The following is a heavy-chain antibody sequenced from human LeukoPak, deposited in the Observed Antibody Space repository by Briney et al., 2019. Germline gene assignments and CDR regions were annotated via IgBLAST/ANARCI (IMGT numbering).Heavy chain of an antibody. CDR1: GFTLSNYC. J-gene: IGHJ6*04. CDR2: GCSGGSR. Sequence: GGSLTLSCAPSGFTLSNYCKGWVRQAPGRGREWVSYGCSGGSRYYAGSVNGGFTISRDNCKDTLSLQMNSLAAEGTAVYYCAKFRGAQREHYRMDVRGKGTAVTVSS. D-gene: IGHD1-1*01. V-gene: IGHV3-23*01. CDR3: AKFRGAQREHYRMDV.